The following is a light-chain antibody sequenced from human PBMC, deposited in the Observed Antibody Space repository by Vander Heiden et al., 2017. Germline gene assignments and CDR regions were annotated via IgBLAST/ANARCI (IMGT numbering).Light chain of an antibody. Sequence: DIVMTQSPDSLAVSPGERATINCKSSQSVLHSSNNKNYLAWYQQKPGQPPKLLIYWASTRESGVPDRFSGSGSGTDFTLTISSLQAEDVAVYYCQQYYSIPRTFGQGTKVEIK. CDR1: QSVLHSSNNKNY. CDR2: WAS. CDR3: QQYYSIPRT. V-gene: IGKV4-1*01. J-gene: IGKJ1*01.